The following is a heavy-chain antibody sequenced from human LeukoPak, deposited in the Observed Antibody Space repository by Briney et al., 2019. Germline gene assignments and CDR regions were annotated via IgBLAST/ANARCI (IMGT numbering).Heavy chain of an antibody. J-gene: IGHJ3*02. Sequence: GESLKISCKGSGYSFTNYWIGWVRQMPGKGLEWMGIIYPGDSDTRYSPSFQGQVTISADKSISTAYLQWSSLKASDTAMYYCARPRSSGSSGDAFDIWGQGTMVTVSS. CDR1: GYSFTNYW. CDR3: ARPRSSGSSGDAFDI. V-gene: IGHV5-51*01. CDR2: IYPGDSDT. D-gene: IGHD1-26*01.